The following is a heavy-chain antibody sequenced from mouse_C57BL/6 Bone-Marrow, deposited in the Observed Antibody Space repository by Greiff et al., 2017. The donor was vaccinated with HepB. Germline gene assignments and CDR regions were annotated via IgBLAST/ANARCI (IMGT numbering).Heavy chain of an antibody. Sequence: EVQLQQSGPELVKPGDSVKISCKASGYSFTGYFMNWVMQSHGKSLEWIGRINPYNGDTFYNQKFKGKATLTVDKSSSTAHMELRSLTSEDSAVYYCARDWRIGYYYGSSYWYFDVWGTGTTVTVSS. CDR3: ARDWRIGYYYGSSYWYFDV. D-gene: IGHD1-1*01. J-gene: IGHJ1*03. V-gene: IGHV1-20*01. CDR2: INPYNGDT. CDR1: GYSFTGYF.